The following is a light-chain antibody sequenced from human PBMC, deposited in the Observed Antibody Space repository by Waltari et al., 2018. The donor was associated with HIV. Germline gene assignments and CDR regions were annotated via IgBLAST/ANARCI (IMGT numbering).Light chain of an antibody. CDR3: QQRSNGGGIT. Sequence: EIVLTQSTATLSLSPGERATLSCRASQSVNSDLAWYQQKPGQAPRPLIHEASNRATGIPASFSGSGSGTDFTLTISNLEPEDFAVYYCQQRSNGGGITFGQGTRLEIK. V-gene: IGKV3-11*01. J-gene: IGKJ5*01. CDR1: QSVNSD. CDR2: EAS.